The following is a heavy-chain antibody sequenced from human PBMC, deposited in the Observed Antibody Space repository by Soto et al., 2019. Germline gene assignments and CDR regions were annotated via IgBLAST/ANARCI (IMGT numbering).Heavy chain of an antibody. CDR1: GYTFTSYG. J-gene: IGHJ6*02. V-gene: IGHV1-18*01. Sequence: ASVKVSCKASGYTFTSYGTSWVRQAPGQGLEWMGWISAYNGNTNYAQKLQGRVTMTTDTSTSTAYMELRSLRSDDTAVYYCARDILTGYYPYYYYGMDVWGQGTTVAVSS. CDR3: ARDILTGYYPYYYYGMDV. D-gene: IGHD3-9*01. CDR2: ISAYNGNT.